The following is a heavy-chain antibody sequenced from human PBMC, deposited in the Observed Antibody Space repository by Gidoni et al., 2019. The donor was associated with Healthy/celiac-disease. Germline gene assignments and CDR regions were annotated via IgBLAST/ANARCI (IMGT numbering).Heavy chain of an antibody. J-gene: IGHJ4*02. V-gene: IGHV4-39*01. CDR3: ARAYYDILTGYYTPTGFDY. Sequence: QLQLQESGPGLVKPSETLSLTCTVSGGSISRSSYYWGWIRQPPGKWLEWIGSIYYSGSTYYNPSLKSRVTISVDTSKNQFSLKLSSVTAADTAVYYCARAYYDILTGYYTPTGFDYWGQGTLVTVSS. CDR1: GGSISRSSYY. D-gene: IGHD3-9*01. CDR2: IYYSGST.